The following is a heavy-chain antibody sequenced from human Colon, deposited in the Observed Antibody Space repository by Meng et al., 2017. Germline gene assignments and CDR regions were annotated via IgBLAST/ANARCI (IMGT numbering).Heavy chain of an antibody. CDR2: IHPSGST. V-gene: IGHV4-34*01. D-gene: IGHD3-9*01. Sequence: QVQPRQWGAGLLKPSATLSLPCAVYGGAFSDYYLTWIRQPPGKGLEWVGEIHPSGSTYYSPSLQSRVTITLDTSKNQFSLTLSSMTAADTAVYYCARGVDWAKSGNFWGQGNLVTVSS. CDR1: GGAFSDYY. CDR3: ARGVDWAKSGNF. J-gene: IGHJ4*02.